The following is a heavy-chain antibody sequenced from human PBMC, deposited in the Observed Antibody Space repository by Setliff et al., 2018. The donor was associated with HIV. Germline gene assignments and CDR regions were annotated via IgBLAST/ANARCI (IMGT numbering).Heavy chain of an antibody. D-gene: IGHD3-3*01. J-gene: IGHJ6*04. CDR3: ATGTSKTWGITILLDV. CDR1: GYSFSDYY. V-gene: IGHV1-69-2*01. CDR2: VNPEDGKT. Sequence: ASVKVSCKASGYSFSDYYMHWVQQAPGKGLEWMGRVNPEDGKTVYTEKFQGRVTIIADTSAETSYMELTSLGSEDTAVYYCATGTSKTWGITILLDVWGKGTTVTVSS.